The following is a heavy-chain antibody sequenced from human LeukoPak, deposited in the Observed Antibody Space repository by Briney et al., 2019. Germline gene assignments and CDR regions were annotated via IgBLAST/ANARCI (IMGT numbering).Heavy chain of an antibody. D-gene: IGHD2-15*01. CDR1: GFSFSRNA. CDR2: VIDSGKDR. Sequence: GGSLRLSCAASGFSFSRNAMTWVRQAPGMGLEWVSSVIDSGKDRYYAGSVKGRFTISRDNSKDTLYLQMNSLRVEDTAVYYCAKGVVDRGADCWGQGALVTVSS. J-gene: IGHJ4*02. V-gene: IGHV3-23*01. CDR3: AKGVVDRGADC.